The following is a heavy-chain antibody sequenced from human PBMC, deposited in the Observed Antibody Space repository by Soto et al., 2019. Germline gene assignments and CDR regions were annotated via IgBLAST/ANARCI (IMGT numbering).Heavy chain of an antibody. CDR3: AKYRSINFHYFDY. CDR1: GFTFSSYT. J-gene: IGHJ4*01. V-gene: IGHV3-23*01. Sequence: EVQLLESGGGLVQPGGSLRISCAVSGFTFSSYTMTWVRQAPGKGLEWVSSISGSGDSTHYADSVKGRFTVSRDNSNNTLYLQMSSLRTEDTAIYYCAKYRSINFHYFDYWGQGTLVTVSS. CDR2: ISGSGDST. D-gene: IGHD1-26*01.